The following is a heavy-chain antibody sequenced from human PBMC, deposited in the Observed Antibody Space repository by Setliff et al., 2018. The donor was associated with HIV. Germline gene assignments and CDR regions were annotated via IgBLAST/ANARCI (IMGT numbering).Heavy chain of an antibody. CDR1: GGSFSNYY. D-gene: IGHD3-22*01. V-gene: IGHV4-34*01. J-gene: IGHJ4*02. CDR3: ARAADYHDSSGYWAPPRYVDY. CDR2: INHSGST. Sequence: SETLSLTCAVYGGSFSNYYWSWIRQPPGKGLEWIGEINHSGSTNYNPSLKSRVSISVDTSKKQFSLKLSSVSAADTAVYYCARAADYHDSSGYWAPPRYVDYWGQGTLVTVSS.